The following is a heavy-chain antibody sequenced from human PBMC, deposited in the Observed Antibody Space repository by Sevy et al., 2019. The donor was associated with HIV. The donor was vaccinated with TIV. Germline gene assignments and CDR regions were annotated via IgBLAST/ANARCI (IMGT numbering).Heavy chain of an antibody. V-gene: IGHV3-30*02. D-gene: IGHD6-6*01. CDR1: GFTFSSYG. CDR3: AKDRGSSFGYYYYMDV. CDR2: IRYDGSNK. J-gene: IGHJ6*03. Sequence: GESLKISCAASGFTFSSYGMHWVRQAPGKGLEWVAFIRYDGSNKYYADSVKGRFTISRDNSKNTLYLQMNSLRAEDTAVYYCAKDRGSSFGYYYYMDVWGKGTTVTVSS.